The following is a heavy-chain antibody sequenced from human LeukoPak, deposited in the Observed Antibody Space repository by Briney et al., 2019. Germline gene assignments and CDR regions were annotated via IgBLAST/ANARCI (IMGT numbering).Heavy chain of an antibody. V-gene: IGHV3-48*01. CDR3: ARAYRYYSPFDY. Sequence: GGSLRLSCAASGFIFSDYNLHWVRQAPGRGLEWVSYLSRRSSTIYYADSLKGRITTSRDDATNSLYLQMNSLRGEDTAAYYCARAYRYYSPFDYWGQGTLVTVSS. CDR2: LSRRSSTI. J-gene: IGHJ4*02. CDR1: GFIFSDYN. D-gene: IGHD5-18*01.